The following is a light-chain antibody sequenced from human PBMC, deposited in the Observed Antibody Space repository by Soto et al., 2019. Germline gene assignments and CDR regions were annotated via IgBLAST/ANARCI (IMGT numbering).Light chain of an antibody. CDR2: DAS. CDR1: QSVSSY. V-gene: IGKV3-11*01. J-gene: IGKJ2*01. Sequence: EIVLTQSPATLSLSPGERATLSCRASQSVSSYLAWYQQKPGQAPRLLIYDASNRATGIPARFSGPGSGTDFPLTISSLEPEDFAVYYCQQRSTWPPYTFGQGTKLEIK. CDR3: QQRSTWPPYT.